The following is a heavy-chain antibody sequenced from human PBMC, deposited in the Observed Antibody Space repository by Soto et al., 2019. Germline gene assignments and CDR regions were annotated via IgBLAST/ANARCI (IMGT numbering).Heavy chain of an antibody. Sequence: SETLSLTCTVSGGSTSRYYWTWIRQPPGKGLEWIGNIHYTGSTNYNPSLKSRATISLGTSKSQFSLKLSSVTAADTAVYYCARDLSISSTDGPLDPWGHGTLVTVSS. CDR3: ARDLSISSTDGPLDP. J-gene: IGHJ5*02. CDR1: GGSTSRYY. V-gene: IGHV4-59*01. CDR2: IHYTGST. D-gene: IGHD6-6*01.